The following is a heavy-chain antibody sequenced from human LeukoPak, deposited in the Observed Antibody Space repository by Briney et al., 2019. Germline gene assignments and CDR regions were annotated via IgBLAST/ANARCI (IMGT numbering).Heavy chain of an antibody. Sequence: SGGSLRLSCAASGFTFGTYAMAWVRQAPGKGLEWVSAINDGGGTTYYADSVKGRFTISKDNSKNTLYLQMDSLRAEDTAVYYCAKYRYCSGSFYTSPFDYWGQGTLVTVSS. D-gene: IGHD3-10*01. CDR1: GFTFGTYA. CDR3: AKYRYCSGSFYTSPFDY. J-gene: IGHJ4*02. V-gene: IGHV3-23*01. CDR2: INDGGGTT.